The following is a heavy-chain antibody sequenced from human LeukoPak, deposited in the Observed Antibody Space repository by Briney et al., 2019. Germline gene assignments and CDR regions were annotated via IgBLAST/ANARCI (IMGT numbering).Heavy chain of an antibody. D-gene: IGHD2-21*01. J-gene: IGHJ3*02. CDR1: GGSISSSSYY. CDR3: ASVPIRPTLNAFDI. V-gene: IGHV4-39*01. CDR2: IYYSGST. Sequence: PSETLSLTCTVSGGSISSSSYYWGWIRQPPGKGLEWLGSIYYSGSTYYNPSLKSRVTISVDTAKNQFPLKLSSVTAADTAVYYCASVPIRPTLNAFDIWGQGTMVTVSS.